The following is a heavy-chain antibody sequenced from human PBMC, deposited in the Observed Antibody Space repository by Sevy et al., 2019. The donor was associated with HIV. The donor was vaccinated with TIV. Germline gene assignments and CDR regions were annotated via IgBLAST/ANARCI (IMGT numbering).Heavy chain of an antibody. Sequence: GGSLRLSCAASGFTFSSYGMHWVRQAPGKGLEWVAIISYDGSDKSYVDSVKGRFTISRDNSKSTLSLQMNSLRAEDTAVYYCAKSIAAAWTLFDYWGQGTLVTVSS. D-gene: IGHD6-13*01. CDR2: ISYDGSDK. V-gene: IGHV3-30*18. J-gene: IGHJ4*02. CDR3: AKSIAAAWTLFDY. CDR1: GFTFSSYG.